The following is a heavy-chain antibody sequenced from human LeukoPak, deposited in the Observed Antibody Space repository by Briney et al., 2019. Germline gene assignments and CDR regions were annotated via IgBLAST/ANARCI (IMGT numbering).Heavy chain of an antibody. J-gene: IGHJ4*02. CDR2: ISSSNI. Sequence: PGGSLRLSCAASGFIFSTYSMSWVRQAPGKGLEWVSYISSSNIYYADSVKGRFTISRDNANNSLYLQMNSLRAEDTAVYYCAREGGFDYWGQGTLVTVSS. CDR3: AREGGFDY. V-gene: IGHV3-48*01. CDR1: GFIFSTYS. D-gene: IGHD3-16*01.